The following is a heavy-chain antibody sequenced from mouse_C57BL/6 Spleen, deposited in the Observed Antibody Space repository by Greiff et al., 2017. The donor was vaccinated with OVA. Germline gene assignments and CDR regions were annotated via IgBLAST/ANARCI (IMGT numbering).Heavy chain of an antibody. D-gene: IGHD1-1*01. J-gene: IGHJ2*01. Sequence: EVQLKQSGPELVKPGASVKISCKASGYTFTDYYMNWVKQSHGKSLEWIGDINPNNGGTSYNQKFKGKATLTVDKSSSTAYMELRSLTSEDSAVYYCARGMSSYFDYWGQGTTLTVSS. CDR2: INPNNGGT. CDR3: ARGMSSYFDY. CDR1: GYTFTDYY. V-gene: IGHV1-26*01.